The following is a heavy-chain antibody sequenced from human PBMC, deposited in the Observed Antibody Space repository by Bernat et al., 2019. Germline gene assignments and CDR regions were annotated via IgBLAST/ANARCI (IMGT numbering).Heavy chain of an antibody. CDR3: ARRYCSGGTCPNNWFDP. J-gene: IGHJ5*02. V-gene: IGHV5-51*01. D-gene: IGHD2-15*01. Sequence: EVQLVQSGAAVKKPGESLKISCKASGYSFTNYWLGWVRQMPGKGLEWMGIIYPGDSETRYSPSFQGQVTISADKSISTAYLQWSSLKASDTAMYYCARRYCSGGTCPNNWFDPWGQGPLVTVSS. CDR1: GYSFTNYW. CDR2: IYPGDSET.